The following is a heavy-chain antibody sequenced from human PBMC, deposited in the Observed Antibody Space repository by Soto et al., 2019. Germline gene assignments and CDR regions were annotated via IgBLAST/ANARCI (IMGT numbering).Heavy chain of an antibody. CDR1: GGSISSYY. J-gene: IGHJ4*02. Sequence: SETLSLTCTLSGGSISSYYWSWIRQPPGKGLEWIGYIYYSGSTNYNPSLKSRVTISVDTSKNQFSLKLSSVTAADTAVYYCARRYGPGFDYWGQGTLVTVSS. CDR3: ARRYGPGFDY. CDR2: IYYSGST. V-gene: IGHV4-59*08. D-gene: IGHD4-17*01.